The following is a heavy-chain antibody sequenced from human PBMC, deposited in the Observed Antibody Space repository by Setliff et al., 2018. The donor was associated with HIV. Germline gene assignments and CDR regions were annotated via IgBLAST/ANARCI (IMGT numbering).Heavy chain of an antibody. CDR1: GGSISTYF. V-gene: IGHV4-4*07. D-gene: IGHD3-3*01. Sequence: PSETLSLTCTVSGGSISTYFWSWVRQTPGKGLEWIGRIYTSGPRYNPSLENRVTISVDTSKNQFSLKLSSVTAADTAVYYCARAFNYNFWSGQPDYFDYWGQGTLVTVSS. CDR3: ARAFNYNFWSGQPDYFDY. J-gene: IGHJ4*02. CDR2: IYTSGP.